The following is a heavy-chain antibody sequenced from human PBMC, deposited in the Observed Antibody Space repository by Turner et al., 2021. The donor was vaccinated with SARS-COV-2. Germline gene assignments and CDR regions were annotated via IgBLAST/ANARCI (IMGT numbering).Heavy chain of an antibody. D-gene: IGHD3-3*01. CDR2: IYYSGST. CDR1: GGSISSSSYY. J-gene: IGHJ4*02. CDR3: ARRRFMSGYSFDY. Sequence: QLQLQESGPGQVKPSETPSPTCTVSGGSISSSSYYWGWIRQPPGKGLEWIGNIYYSGSTYYNPSLKSRVTISVDTSKNQFSLKLGSVTAADTAVYYCARRRFMSGYSFDYWGQGTLVTVSS. V-gene: IGHV4-39*01.